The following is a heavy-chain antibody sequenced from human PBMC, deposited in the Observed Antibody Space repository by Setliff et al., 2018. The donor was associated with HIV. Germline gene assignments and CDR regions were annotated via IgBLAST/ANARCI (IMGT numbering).Heavy chain of an antibody. Sequence: SETLSLTCTVSGGSISTSIDHWTWLRQSAGRGLEWIGRITPTGNINSNPFLRSRVTISLDTSKNQVSLNLNSATAADMAIYYCARDSNPYVIAAFDIWCQGAMVTVSS. CDR2: ITPTGNI. CDR1: GGSISTSIDH. D-gene: IGHD2-21*01. V-gene: IGHV4-61*02. CDR3: ARDSNPYVIAAFDI. J-gene: IGHJ3*02.